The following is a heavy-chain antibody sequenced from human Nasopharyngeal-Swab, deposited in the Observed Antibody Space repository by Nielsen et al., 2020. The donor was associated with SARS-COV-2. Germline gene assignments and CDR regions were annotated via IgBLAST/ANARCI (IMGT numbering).Heavy chain of an antibody. CDR1: GGSFSGYY. D-gene: IGHD2-2*01. CDR2: INHSGST. Sequence: SQTLSLTCAVSGGSFSGYYWSWIRQPPGKGLEWIGEINHSGSTNYNPSLKSRVTISVDTSMNQFSLKLSSVTAADTAVYYCARTDIVVVPAATTPRKDGMDVWGQGTTVTVSS. V-gene: IGHV4-34*01. J-gene: IGHJ6*02. CDR3: ARTDIVVVPAATTPRKDGMDV.